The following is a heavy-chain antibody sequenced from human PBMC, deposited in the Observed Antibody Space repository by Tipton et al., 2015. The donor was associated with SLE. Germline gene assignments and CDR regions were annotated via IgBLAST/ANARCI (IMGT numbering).Heavy chain of an antibody. CDR2: IYYSGST. CDR3: ARPSSSPGAFDN. J-gene: IGHJ3*02. V-gene: IGHV4-39*01. D-gene: IGHD3-16*02. CDR1: GGSISSSSYY. Sequence: TLSLTCTVSGGSISSSSYYWGWIRQPPGKGLEWIGSIYYSGSTYYNPSLKSRVTISVDTSKNQFSLKLSSVTAADTAVYYCARPSSSPGAFDNWGQGPMVTVSS.